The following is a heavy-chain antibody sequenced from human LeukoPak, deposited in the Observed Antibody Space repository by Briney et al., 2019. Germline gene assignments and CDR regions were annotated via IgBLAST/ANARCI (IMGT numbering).Heavy chain of an antibody. CDR1: GGTFSSYA. CDR2: IIPIFGTA. Sequence: SVKVSCKASGGTFSSYAISWVRQAPGQGLEWMGGIIPIFGTANYAQKFQGRVTITTDESTSTAYMELSSLRSEDTAVYYCARDLGSSSPEYYFDYWGQGTLVTVFS. D-gene: IGHD6-6*01. CDR3: ARDLGSSSPEYYFDY. V-gene: IGHV1-69*05. J-gene: IGHJ4*02.